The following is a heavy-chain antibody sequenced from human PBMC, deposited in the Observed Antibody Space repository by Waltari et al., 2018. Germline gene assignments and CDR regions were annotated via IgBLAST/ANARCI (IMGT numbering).Heavy chain of an antibody. CDR1: GGTFSSYA. Sequence: QVQLVQSGAEVKKPGSSVKVSCKASGGTFSSYAISWVRQAPGQGLEWMGGFIPIFGTANYAQKFQGRVTITAYESTIKAYMELSSLRSEDTSVYYCARARLAYCGGDCYFFDYWGQGTLVTVSS. CDR2: FIPIFGTA. V-gene: IGHV1-69*01. D-gene: IGHD2-21*02. J-gene: IGHJ4*02. CDR3: ARARLAYCGGDCYFFDY.